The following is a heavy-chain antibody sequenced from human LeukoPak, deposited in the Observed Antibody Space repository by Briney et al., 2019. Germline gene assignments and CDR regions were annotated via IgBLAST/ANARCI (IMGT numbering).Heavy chain of an antibody. CDR2: MNPNSGNT. D-gene: IGHD2-21*01. CDR1: GYTFTSYD. CDR3: ARENLAVLGD. J-gene: IGHJ4*02. Sequence: ASVKVSCKASGYTFTSYDINWVRHATGQGLEWMGWMNPNSGNTGYAQKFQGRVTMTRNTSISTAYMYLSSLRSEYTAVYYFARENLAVLGDWGQGNRVPVPS. V-gene: IGHV1-8*01.